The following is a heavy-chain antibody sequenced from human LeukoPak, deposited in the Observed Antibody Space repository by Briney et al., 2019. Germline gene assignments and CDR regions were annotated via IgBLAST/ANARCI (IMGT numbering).Heavy chain of an antibody. CDR1: GGSVNSYY. D-gene: IGHD4-17*01. V-gene: IGHV4-4*07. CDR3: AREREGPYGYLDY. Sequence: SETLSLTCTVSGGSVNSYYLSWIRQPAGKTLEWIGRIYDGGSTNYNPSLKSRVTMSVDTSKNQFSPRLSSVTAADTAVYYCAREREGPYGYLDYWGQGTLVAVSS. CDR2: IYDGGST. J-gene: IGHJ4*02.